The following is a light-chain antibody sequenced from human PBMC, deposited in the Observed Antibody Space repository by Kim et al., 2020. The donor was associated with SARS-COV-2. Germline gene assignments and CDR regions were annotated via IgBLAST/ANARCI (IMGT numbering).Light chain of an antibody. Sequence: GSICCSGGGSYSGAGYAVHWYQQRPGSAPRLVIYADNKWPSGVRSRFSGSKSGTSASLAISGLQVEDEGHDFCQSYDIHLSGSWVFGGGTQLTVL. CDR3: QSYDIHLSGSWV. CDR2: ADN. V-gene: IGLV1-40*01. CDR1: GSYSGAGYA. J-gene: IGLJ3*02.